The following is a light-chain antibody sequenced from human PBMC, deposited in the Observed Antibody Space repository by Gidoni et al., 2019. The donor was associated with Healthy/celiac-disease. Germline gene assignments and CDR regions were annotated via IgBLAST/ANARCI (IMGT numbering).Light chain of an antibody. V-gene: IGLV2-14*01. J-gene: IGLJ2*01. CDR3: SSYTSSSTLA. CDR2: EVT. CDR1: SSDVGGYNY. Sequence: QSALTQPASVSGYPGQSITISCTGTSSDVGGYNYVSWYQQHPGKAPKLMIYEVTNRPSGVSNRFSGSKSGNTASLTISGLQAEDEADYYCSSYTSSSTLAFGGGTKLTVL.